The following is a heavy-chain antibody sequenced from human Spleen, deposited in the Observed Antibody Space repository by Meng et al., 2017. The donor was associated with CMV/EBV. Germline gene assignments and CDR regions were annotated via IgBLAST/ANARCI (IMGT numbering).Heavy chain of an antibody. J-gene: IGHJ4*02. D-gene: IGHD1-26*01. CDR2: INSDGSST. V-gene: IGHV3-74*01. CDR3: ARGETLPFH. Sequence: GESLKISCVASGFTFSHYGMHWVRQAPGQGLVWVSRINSDGSSTSYADSVKGRFTISRDNAKNTLYLQMNSLRAEDTAVYYCARGETLPFHWGQGTLVTVS. CDR1: GFTFSHYG.